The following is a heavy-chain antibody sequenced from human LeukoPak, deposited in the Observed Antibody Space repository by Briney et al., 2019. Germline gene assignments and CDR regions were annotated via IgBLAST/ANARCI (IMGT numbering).Heavy chain of an antibody. CDR3: AKVVHDYSLNDFDY. V-gene: IGHV3-23*01. CDR2: ISGSGGST. J-gene: IGHJ4*02. CDR1: GFTFSSYD. Sequence: GGSLRLSCAASGFTFSSYDMSWVRQAPGKGLEWVSAISGSGGSTYYADSVKGRCTISRDNSKNTLYLQMNSLRAEDTAVYYCAKVVHDYSLNDFDYWGQGTLVTVSS. D-gene: IGHD4/OR15-4a*01.